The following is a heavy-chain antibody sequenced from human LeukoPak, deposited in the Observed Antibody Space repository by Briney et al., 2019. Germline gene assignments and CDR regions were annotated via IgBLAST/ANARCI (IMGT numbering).Heavy chain of an antibody. J-gene: IGHJ4*02. CDR3: ATDGAYGLTH. CDR1: GVSFSTTW. CDR2: VSSDGSRT. D-gene: IGHD3-16*01. V-gene: IGHV3-74*01. Sequence: GGSLRLSCLASGVSFSTTWLHWLRQAPAKGLMWVSHVSSDGSRTYAGSVKGRFTVSRDNNKDMVYLQMSSLRAEDTAVYYCATDGAYGLTHWGQGTLVTVSS.